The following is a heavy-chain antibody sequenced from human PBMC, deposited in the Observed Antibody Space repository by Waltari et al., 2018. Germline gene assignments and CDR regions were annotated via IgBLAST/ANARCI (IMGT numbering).Heavy chain of an antibody. D-gene: IGHD6-13*01. CDR1: GFTLCSRA. Sequence: VQLXESGGGXAEPGGSLRXSCAASGFTLCSRAMSWVRKAPGXGLXWVSSXNVCGXSTYCXDYVKSRFTIXRDNSNNTLFLQMNSLIXEDTAVYYXAXNDXYGTGWYGLVAXWGQGTLVTVSS. J-gene: IGHJ4*02. CDR3: AXNDXYGTGWYGLVAX. CDR2: XNVCGXST. V-gene: IGHV3-23*01.